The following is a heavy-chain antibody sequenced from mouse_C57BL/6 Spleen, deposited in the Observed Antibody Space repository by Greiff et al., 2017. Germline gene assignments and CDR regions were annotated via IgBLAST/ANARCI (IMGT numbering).Heavy chain of an antibody. V-gene: IGHV1-64*01. J-gene: IGHJ4*01. CDR2: IHPNSGST. Sequence: QVQLQQPGAELVKPGASVKLSCKASGYTFTSYWMHWVKQRPGQGLEWIGMIHPNSGSTNYNEKFKSKATLAVDNSASTSYMQRSSLTSADSAVYYWAIRGSSYGNSSMDYWGQGTSVTVSS. CDR3: AIRGSSYGNSSMDY. CDR1: GYTFTSYW. D-gene: IGHD1-1*01.